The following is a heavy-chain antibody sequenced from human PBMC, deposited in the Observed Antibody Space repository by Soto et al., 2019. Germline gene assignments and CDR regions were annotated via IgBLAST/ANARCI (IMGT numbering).Heavy chain of an antibody. CDR3: AKRFFIFGVVKLSPDVAH. D-gene: IGHD3-3*02. V-gene: IGHV3-23*01. Sequence: GGSLRLSCAASGFSFSNHAMSWVRQAPGKGLEWVSGISSGSGDNTYYAASVKGRFTISRDNSKSTLYLQMNNLRAEDTALYFCAKRFFIFGVVKLSPDVAHRGQRTLVTVSS. J-gene: IGHJ4*02. CDR1: GFSFSNHA. CDR2: ISSGSGDNT.